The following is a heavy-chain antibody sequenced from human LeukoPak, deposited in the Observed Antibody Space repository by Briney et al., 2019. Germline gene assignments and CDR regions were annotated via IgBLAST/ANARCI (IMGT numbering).Heavy chain of an antibody. CDR2: ISSSVGST. D-gene: IGHD5-12*01. Sequence: RGCLRLSCAAPGFTLSSHAMSWVRQAPGKGLEWVSGISSSVGSTYYADSVNGRCTISRDNSKNTLYLQMNSLRGEDTAVYYCAKGAATMGDCWGQGILVTVS. CDR3: AKGAATMGDC. V-gene: IGHV3-23*01. J-gene: IGHJ4*02. CDR1: GFTLSSHA.